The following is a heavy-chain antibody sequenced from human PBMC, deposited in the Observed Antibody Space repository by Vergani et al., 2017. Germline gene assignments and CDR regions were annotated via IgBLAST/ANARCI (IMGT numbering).Heavy chain of an antibody. D-gene: IGHD3-9*01. V-gene: IGHV3-48*03. CDR3: AGGRPLTGPFDI. CDR1: GFTFSSYE. CDR2: ISSSGSTI. Sequence: EVQLVESGGGLVQPGGSLRLSCAASGFTFSSYEMNWVRQAPGQGLEWVSYISSSGSTIYYADSVKGRFTISRDNAKNSLYLQMNSLRAEDTAVYYCAGGRPLTGPFDIWGQGTMVTVSS. J-gene: IGHJ3*02.